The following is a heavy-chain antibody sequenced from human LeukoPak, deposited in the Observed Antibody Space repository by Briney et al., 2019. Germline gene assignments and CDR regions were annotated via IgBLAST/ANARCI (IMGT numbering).Heavy chain of an antibody. D-gene: IGHD3-10*01. CDR3: AKDPDGSGSYADY. J-gene: IGHJ4*02. V-gene: IGHV3-23*01. CDR2: ISGSGGST. CDR1: GFTFSSYA. Sequence: PGGSLRLSCAASGFTFSSYAMSWVRQAPGKGLEWVSAISGSGGSTYYADSVKGRFTISGDNSKNTLYLQMNSLRAEDTAVYYCAKDPDGSGSYADYWGQGTLVTVSS.